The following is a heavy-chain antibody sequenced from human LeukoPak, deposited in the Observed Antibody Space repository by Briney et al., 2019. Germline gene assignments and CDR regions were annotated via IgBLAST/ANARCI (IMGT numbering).Heavy chain of an antibody. Sequence: GASVKVSCKASGYTFTGYYMHWVRQAPGQGLEWMGWINPNSGGTNYAQKFQGRVTMTTDTSTSTAYMELRSLRSDDTAVYYCARLNPIVDAFDIWGQGTMVTVSP. J-gene: IGHJ3*02. D-gene: IGHD1-26*01. CDR2: INPNSGGT. CDR3: ARLNPIVDAFDI. CDR1: GYTFTGYY. V-gene: IGHV1-2*02.